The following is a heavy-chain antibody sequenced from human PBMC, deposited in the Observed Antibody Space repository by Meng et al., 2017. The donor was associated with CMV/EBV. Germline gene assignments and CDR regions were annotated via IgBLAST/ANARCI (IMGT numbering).Heavy chain of an antibody. Sequence: QITLKESCPTLVKPTQTLTLPCTFSGFSLSTSGVGVGWIRQPPGKALEWLALIYWDDDKRYSPSLKSRLTITKDTSKNQVVLTMTNMDPVDTATYYCAHRLHGSGSYYPYYFDYWGQGTLVTVSS. CDR3: AHRLHGSGSYYPYYFDY. V-gene: IGHV2-5*02. J-gene: IGHJ4*02. CDR1: GFSLSTSGVG. D-gene: IGHD3-10*01. CDR2: IYWDDDK.